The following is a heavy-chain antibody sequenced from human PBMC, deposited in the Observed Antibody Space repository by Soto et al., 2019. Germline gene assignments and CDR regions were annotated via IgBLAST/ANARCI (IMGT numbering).Heavy chain of an antibody. D-gene: IGHD3-3*01. CDR3: AMREFLEWLLSTSSFEP. V-gene: IGHV3-23*01. CDR2: IGGSGRST. CDR1: GLTFILYA. Sequence: WGSLGVCCASSGLTFILYAMGWVRHAAGKGLEWVSSIGGSGRSTYHAASVKGRFTISSDNSKNTLYLQMTSLRADDTAVYYWAMREFLEWLLSTSSFEPWGHGTMVTVSP. J-gene: IGHJ5*02.